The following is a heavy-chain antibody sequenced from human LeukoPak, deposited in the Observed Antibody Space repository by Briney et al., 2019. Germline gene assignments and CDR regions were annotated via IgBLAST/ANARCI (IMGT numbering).Heavy chain of an antibody. CDR2: ISGSGGST. V-gene: IGHV3-23*01. J-gene: IGHJ4*02. CDR1: GFTFSSYA. CDR3: AKDRLESWSGFYFGVFDY. D-gene: IGHD3-3*01. Sequence: GGSLRLSCAASGFTFSSYAMSWVRQAPGKGLEWVSAISGSGGSTYYADPVKGRFTISRDNSKSTLYLQMNSLRAEDTAVYYCAKDRLESWSGFYFGVFDYWGQGALVTVAS.